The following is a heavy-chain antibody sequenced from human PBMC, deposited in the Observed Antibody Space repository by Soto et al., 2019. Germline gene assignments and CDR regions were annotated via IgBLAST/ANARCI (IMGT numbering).Heavy chain of an antibody. J-gene: IGHJ6*02. CDR1: GGSISSSSYY. V-gene: IGHV4-39*01. CDR2: IYYSGST. Sequence: LETLSLTCTVSGGSISSSSYYWGWIRRPPGKGLEWIGSIYYSGSTYYNPSLKSRVTISVDTSKNQFSLKLSSVTAADTAVHYCARQSRSGSLDNGNGMDVWGQGTTVTVSS. CDR3: ARQSRSGSLDNGNGMDV. D-gene: IGHD1-20*01.